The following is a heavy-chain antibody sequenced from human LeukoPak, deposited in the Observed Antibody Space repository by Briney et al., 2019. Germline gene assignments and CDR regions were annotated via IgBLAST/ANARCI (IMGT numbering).Heavy chain of an antibody. V-gene: IGHV3-23*01. CDR3: AMSGYDYGY. CDR2: ISGSGGST. D-gene: IGHD5-12*01. J-gene: IGHJ4*02. Sequence: GGSLRLSCAASGFTVSSNYMSWVRQAPGKGLEWVSVISGSGGSTYYADSVKGRFTVSRDNSKNTLYLQMNSLRAEDTAVYYCAMSGYDYGYWGQGTLVTVSS. CDR1: GFTVSSNY.